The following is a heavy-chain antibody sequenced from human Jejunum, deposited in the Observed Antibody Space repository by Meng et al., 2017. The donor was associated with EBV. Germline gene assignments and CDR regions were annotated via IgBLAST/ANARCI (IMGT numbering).Heavy chain of an antibody. D-gene: IGHD6-13*01. CDR3: ARGVAAGFDY. CDR2: MSPNSGNT. CDR1: GNTFTRYD. V-gene: IGHV1-8*01. J-gene: IGHJ4*02. Sequence: VRGVQSGVEGTKPGAAVKVSCKASGNTFTRYDINWVRQATGQGPEWMGWMSPNSGNTGYAQKFQGRVTMTRDTSISTAYMELSSLRSEDTAVYYCARGVAAGFDYWGQGTPVTVSS.